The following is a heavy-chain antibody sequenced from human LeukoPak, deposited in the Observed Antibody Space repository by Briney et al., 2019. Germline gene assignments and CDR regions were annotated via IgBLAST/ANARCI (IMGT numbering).Heavy chain of an antibody. J-gene: IGHJ4*02. CDR1: GFTFKYYA. CDR2: IDGSGDDT. CDR3: ARGLRGSIVRYFDD. Sequence: PGGSLRLSCAASGFTFKYYAMTWVRQAPGKGLEWVAAIDGSGDDTYYAESVKGRFTISRDNSQNTLFMQVNSLITEDTAVYYCARGLRGSIVRYFDDWGQGTLVTVSA. D-gene: IGHD3-9*01. V-gene: IGHV3-23*01.